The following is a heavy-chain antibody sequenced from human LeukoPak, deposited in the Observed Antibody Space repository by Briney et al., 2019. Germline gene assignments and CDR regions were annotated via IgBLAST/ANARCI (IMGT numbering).Heavy chain of an antibody. V-gene: IGHV1-2*06. J-gene: IGHJ4*02. CDR3: ARGARGTWAWGD. D-gene: IGHD3-10*01. Sequence: ASVKVSCKASGYTFTGYYMHWVRQAPGQGLEWMGRISPNSGGTNCAQKFQGRVTMTRDTSISTAYMELSRLRSDDTAVYYCARGARGTWAWGDWGQGTLVTVSS. CDR1: GYTFTGYY. CDR2: ISPNSGGT.